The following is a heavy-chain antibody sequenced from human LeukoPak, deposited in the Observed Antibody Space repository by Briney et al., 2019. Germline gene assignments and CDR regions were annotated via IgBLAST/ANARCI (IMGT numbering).Heavy chain of an antibody. J-gene: IGHJ4*02. Sequence: GGSLRLSCAASGFTFSNYWMTWVRQAPGKGLEWVANIKHDGSEDYYLDSVKGRFTISRDNAKSSMWLQMNSLRDEDTAVYYCAKDQGGSGRETLLLFDYWGQGTLVTVSS. V-gene: IGHV3-7*01. CDR3: AKDQGGSGRETLLLFDY. CDR2: IKHDGSED. D-gene: IGHD3-10*01. CDR1: GFTFSNYW.